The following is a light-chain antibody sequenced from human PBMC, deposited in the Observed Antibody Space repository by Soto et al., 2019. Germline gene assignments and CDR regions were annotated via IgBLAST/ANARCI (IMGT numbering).Light chain of an antibody. CDR2: GNS. J-gene: IGLJ2*01. CDR1: SSNIGGGYN. Sequence: QSVLTQPPSVSGAPGQRVTISCTGSSSNIGGGYNVHWYQQLPGTAPKLLIYGNSNGPSGVPDRFSGAKSGTSASLAITGLQAEDEADYYCQSYDTSLSGFVVFGGGTKVTVL. V-gene: IGLV1-40*01. CDR3: QSYDTSLSGFVV.